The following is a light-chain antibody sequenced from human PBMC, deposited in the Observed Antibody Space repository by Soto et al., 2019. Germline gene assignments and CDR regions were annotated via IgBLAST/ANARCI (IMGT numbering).Light chain of an antibody. CDR2: SAS. Sequence: EVVMTQSPATLSLSPGERATLSCRASQFVSTNLAWYQQKPGQAPRLLIYSASTRATGIPARFSGSGSGTEFTLTISSLHSEDSAVYYCHHFNNWPPLTVGGGTKVEI. V-gene: IGKV3-15*01. CDR1: QFVSTN. J-gene: IGKJ4*01. CDR3: HHFNNWPPLT.